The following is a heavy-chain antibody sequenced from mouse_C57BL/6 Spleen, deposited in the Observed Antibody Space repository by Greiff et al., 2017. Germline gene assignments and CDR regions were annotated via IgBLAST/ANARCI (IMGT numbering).Heavy chain of an antibody. J-gene: IGHJ4*01. CDR1: GFTFSDYY. CDR2: INYDGSST. Sequence: EVQRVESEGGLVQPGSSMKLSCTASGFTFSDYYMAWVRQVPEKGLEWVANINYDGSSTYYLDSLKSRFIISRDNAKNILYLQMSSLKSEDTATYYCAREDYTRAMDYWGQGTSVTVSS. D-gene: IGHD2-12*01. CDR3: AREDYTRAMDY. V-gene: IGHV5-16*01.